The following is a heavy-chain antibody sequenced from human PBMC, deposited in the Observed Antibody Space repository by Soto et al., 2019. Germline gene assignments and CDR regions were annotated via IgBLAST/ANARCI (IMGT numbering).Heavy chain of an antibody. V-gene: IGHV3-7*03. CDR3: ARDVGPVTIFGEALSGYFDF. Sequence: EVQLVESGGGLVQPGGSLRLSCAVSGFSFGSYWMSWVRQAPGKGLEWLASIKDDGSERYYLDSVKGRFTISRDNAKDSLSLHMNSLRGEDTAFYYCARDVGPVTIFGEALSGYFDFWGQGTLVTVSS. D-gene: IGHD3-3*01. J-gene: IGHJ4*02. CDR1: GFSFGSYW. CDR2: IKDDGSER.